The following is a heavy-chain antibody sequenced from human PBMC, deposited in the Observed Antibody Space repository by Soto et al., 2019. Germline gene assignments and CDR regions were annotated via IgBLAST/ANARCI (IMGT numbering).Heavy chain of an antibody. Sequence: GASVKVSCKASGGTFSSYTISWVRQAPGQGLEWMGRIIPILGIANYAQKFQGRVTITADKSTSTAYMELSSLRSEDTAVYYCARERRTTVTTFYYYYGMDVWGQGTTVTVSS. CDR3: ARERRTTVTTFYYYYGMDV. CDR1: GGTFSSYT. D-gene: IGHD4-17*01. CDR2: IIPILGIA. J-gene: IGHJ6*02. V-gene: IGHV1-69*04.